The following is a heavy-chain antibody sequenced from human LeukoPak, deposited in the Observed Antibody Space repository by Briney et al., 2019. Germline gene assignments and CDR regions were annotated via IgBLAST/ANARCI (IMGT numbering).Heavy chain of an antibody. V-gene: IGHV3-21*01. Sequence: GSLRLSCAASGFPFSSYSMNWVRQAPGKGLEWVSSISSSSSYIYYADSVKGRFTISRDNPKNSLYLQMNSLRAEDTAVYYCASFNGGRPGNYWGQGTLVTVSS. D-gene: IGHD3-16*01. J-gene: IGHJ4*02. CDR3: ASFNGGRPGNY. CDR2: ISSSSSYI. CDR1: GFPFSSYS.